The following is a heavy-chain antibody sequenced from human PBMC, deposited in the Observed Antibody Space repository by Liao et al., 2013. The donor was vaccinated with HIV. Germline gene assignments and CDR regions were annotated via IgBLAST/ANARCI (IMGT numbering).Heavy chain of an antibody. CDR2: INHTGSS. CDR1: GGSFSGYS. J-gene: IGHJ4*02. D-gene: IGHD3-16*02. V-gene: IGHV4-34*01. Sequence: QMQLHQWGAGLLKPSETLSLTCGVSGGSFSGYSWTWIRQTPGKGLEWIGEINHTGSSRSNPSLKSRVTISVDTSKHQFYLELSSVTAADTGIYYCAKGLDSLTAFEVVTDEEDHWGQGTLVTVSS. CDR3: AKGLDSLTAFEVVTDEEDH.